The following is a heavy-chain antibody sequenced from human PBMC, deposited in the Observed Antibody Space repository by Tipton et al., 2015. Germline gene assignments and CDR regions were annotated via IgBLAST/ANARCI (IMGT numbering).Heavy chain of an antibody. CDR1: GYTFTSYD. Sequence: QLVQSGAEVKKPGASVKVSCKASGYTFTSYDINWVRQATGQGLEWMGWMNPDSGNTGYAQKFQGRVTMTTDTSTSTAYMELRSLRSDDTAVYYCARDSEQQLVLESNWFDPWGQGTLVTVSS. CDR3: ARDSEQQLVLESNWFDP. J-gene: IGHJ5*02. CDR2: MNPDSGNT. D-gene: IGHD6-13*01. V-gene: IGHV1-8*01.